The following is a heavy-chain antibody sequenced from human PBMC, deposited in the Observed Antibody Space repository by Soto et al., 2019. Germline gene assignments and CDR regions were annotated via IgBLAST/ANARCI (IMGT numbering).Heavy chain of an antibody. CDR2: IKTDASEK. Sequence: GGSLRLSCAASGFTLRSYWMSWVRQAPGKGLEWLATIKTDASEKKYVDSVKDRFTVFRDNAKNSLYLQMDSLRAEDTAVYYCAKGEGRGIILSYFDDWGLRTRVNGSS. J-gene: IGHJ4*02. CDR1: GFTLRSYW. V-gene: IGHV3-7*01. CDR3: AKGEGRGIILSYFDD. D-gene: IGHD3-10*01.